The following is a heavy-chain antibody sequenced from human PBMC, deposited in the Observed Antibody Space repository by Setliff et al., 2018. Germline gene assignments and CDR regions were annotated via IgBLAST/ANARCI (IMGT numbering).Heavy chain of an antibody. Sequence: GESLKISCAASGFVFGTYGMHWVRQAPGKGLNWVASVRFDGTYKVYGDSVKGRFTISRDNSENTLFLQMTSLRPEDTGVYYCAKVKKPLIPGSGFDYWGLGTLVNVSS. D-gene: IGHD2-2*02. CDR2: VRFDGTYK. V-gene: IGHV3-30*02. CDR3: AKVKKPLIPGSGFDY. CDR1: GFVFGTYG. J-gene: IGHJ4*02.